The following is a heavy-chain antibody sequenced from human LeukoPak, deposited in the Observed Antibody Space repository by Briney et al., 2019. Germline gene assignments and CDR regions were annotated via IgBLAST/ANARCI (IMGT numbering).Heavy chain of an antibody. CDR3: AKDRYSYGPNFDY. CDR1: GFTFDDFG. J-gene: IGHJ4*02. D-gene: IGHD5-18*01. V-gene: IGHV3-20*04. Sequence: GGSLRLSCAASGFTFDDFGVAWVRQVPGKGLEWVSGIHGNGVTTGYVASVKGRFTISRDNSKNTLYLQMNSLRAEDTAVYYCAKDRYSYGPNFDYWGQGTLVTVSS. CDR2: IHGNGVTT.